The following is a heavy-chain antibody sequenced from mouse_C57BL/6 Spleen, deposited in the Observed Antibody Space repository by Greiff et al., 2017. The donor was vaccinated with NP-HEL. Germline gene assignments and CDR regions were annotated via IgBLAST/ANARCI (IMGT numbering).Heavy chain of an antibody. V-gene: IGHV1-52*01. CDR3: ARRGDGYYFDY. CDR2: IDPSDSET. CDR1: GYTFTSYW. Sequence: QVQLQQPGAELVRPGSSVKLSCKASGYTFTSYWMHWVKQRPIQGLEWIGNIDPSDSETHYNQKFKDKATLTVDKSSSTAYMQLSSLTSEDSAVYYCARRGDGYYFDYWGQGTTHTVSS. J-gene: IGHJ2*01. D-gene: IGHD2-3*01.